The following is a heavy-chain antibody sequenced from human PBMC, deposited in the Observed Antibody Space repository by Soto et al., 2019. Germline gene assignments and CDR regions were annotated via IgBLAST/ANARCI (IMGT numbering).Heavy chain of an antibody. Sequence: PGGSLRLSCAASGFTFSSYAMSWVRQAPGKGLEWVSAISGSGGSTYYADSVKGRFTISRDNSKNTLYLQMNSLRAEDTAVYYCAKDPPAQYSSSPTFDYWGQGTLVTVSS. V-gene: IGHV3-23*01. CDR3: AKDPPAQYSSSPTFDY. J-gene: IGHJ4*02. CDR1: GFTFSSYA. D-gene: IGHD6-6*01. CDR2: ISGSGGST.